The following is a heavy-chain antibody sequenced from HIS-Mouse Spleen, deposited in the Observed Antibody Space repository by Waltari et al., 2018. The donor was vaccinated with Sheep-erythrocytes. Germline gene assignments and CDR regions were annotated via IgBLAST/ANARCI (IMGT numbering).Heavy chain of an antibody. D-gene: IGHD1-26*01. CDR2: IYSGGST. Sequence: EVQLVESGGGLIQPGGYWGFPVDPRGLTSGVNKMAWFHRGPGKGLEWVSVIYSGGSTYYADYVKGRFTISRDNSKNTLYLQMNSLRAEDTAVYYCARGAGGFVGAHDAFDIWGQGTMVTVSS. CDR1: GLTSGVNK. CDR3: ARGAGGFVGAHDAFDI. V-gene: IGHV3-53*01. J-gene: IGHJ3*02.